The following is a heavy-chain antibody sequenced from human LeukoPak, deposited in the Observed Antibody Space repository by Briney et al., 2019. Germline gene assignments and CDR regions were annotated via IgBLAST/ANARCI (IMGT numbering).Heavy chain of an antibody. CDR3: ARAWYYYDSSGYYQIDY. V-gene: IGHV1-2*06. CDR1: GYTFTGYY. J-gene: IGHJ4*02. Sequence: GASVKVSCKASGYTFTGYYMHWVRQAPGQGLEWMGRINPNSGGTNYAQKFQGRVTMTRDTSISTAYMELSRLRSDDTAMYYCARAWYYYDSSGYYQIDYWGQGTLVTVSS. CDR2: INPNSGGT. D-gene: IGHD3-22*01.